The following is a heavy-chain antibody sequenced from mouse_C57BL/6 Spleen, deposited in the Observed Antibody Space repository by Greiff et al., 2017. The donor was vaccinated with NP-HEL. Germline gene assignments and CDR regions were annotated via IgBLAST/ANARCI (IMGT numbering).Heavy chain of an antibody. CDR2: IYPGSGNT. Sequence: VQLQQSGAELVRPGASVKLSCKASGYTFTDYYINWVKQRPGQGLEWIARIYPGSGNTYYNEKFKGKATLTAEKSSSTAYMQLSSLTSEDSAVYFCARDYSKRYYYAMDYWGQGTSVTVSS. J-gene: IGHJ4*01. V-gene: IGHV1-76*01. CDR1: GYTFTDYY. CDR3: ARDYSKRYYYAMDY. D-gene: IGHD2-5*01.